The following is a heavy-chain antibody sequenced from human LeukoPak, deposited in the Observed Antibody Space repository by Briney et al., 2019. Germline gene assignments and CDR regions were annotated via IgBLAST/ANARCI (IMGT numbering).Heavy chain of an antibody. D-gene: IGHD3-16*01. J-gene: IGHJ4*02. Sequence: ASVKVSCKASGYDFTKYAVQWVRQAPGQRLEWMGWIDAGNGRTKYSQDFQGRVTITRDTSASIAYMELSSLRSDDMAVYYCARAFVGANFDYWGQETLVTVSS. CDR2: IDAGNGRT. V-gene: IGHV1-3*03. CDR3: ARAFVGANFDY. CDR1: GYDFTKYA.